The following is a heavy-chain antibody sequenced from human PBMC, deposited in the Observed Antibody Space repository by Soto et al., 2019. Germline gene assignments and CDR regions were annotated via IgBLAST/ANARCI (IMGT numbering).Heavy chain of an antibody. CDR1: GYTLTSYY. CDR3: VFNYYESSGGVDAFHI. J-gene: IGHJ3*02. Sequence: ASGKVSCYASGYTLTSYYMHWLRQAPGQGLEWMGISNPSGRSISYAQKFQGRVTMTRDTSTSTVYMELSSLRSEDTAVYYCVFNYYESSGGVDAFHIWGKGKMVTV. V-gene: IGHV1-46*01. D-gene: IGHD3-22*01. CDR2: SNPSGRSI.